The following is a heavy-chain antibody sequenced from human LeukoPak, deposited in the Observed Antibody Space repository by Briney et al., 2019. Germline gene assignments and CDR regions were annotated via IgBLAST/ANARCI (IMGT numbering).Heavy chain of an antibody. CDR3: AREGPMTRSGSYDF. D-gene: IGHD1-26*01. V-gene: IGHV3-7*05. Sequence: GGSLRLSCSASGFTFSNFWLAWVRQAPGKGLEWVTNISHDGSEKHCVDSVKGRFTISRDNAKNSLYLQMNSQRAEETAVYYCAREGPMTRSGSYDFWGRGTLVTVSS. CDR2: ISHDGSEK. CDR1: GFTFSNFW. J-gene: IGHJ4*02.